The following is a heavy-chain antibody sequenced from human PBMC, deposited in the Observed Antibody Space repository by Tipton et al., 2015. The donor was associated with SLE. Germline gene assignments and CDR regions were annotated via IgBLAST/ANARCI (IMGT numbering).Heavy chain of an antibody. Sequence: TLSLTCAVYGGSFSDYYWSWIRQPPGKGLEWIGEINHSGSTNYNPSLKSRVTISIDTSKNQFSLKLSSVTAADTAVYYCARVEFYYDSSGYYYFDYWGQGTLVTVSS. CDR1: GGSFSDYY. D-gene: IGHD3-22*01. CDR3: ARVEFYYDSSGYYYFDY. J-gene: IGHJ4*02. CDR2: INHSGST. V-gene: IGHV4-34*01.